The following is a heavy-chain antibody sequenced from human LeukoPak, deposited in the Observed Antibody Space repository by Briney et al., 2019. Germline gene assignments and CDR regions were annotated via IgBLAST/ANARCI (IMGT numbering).Heavy chain of an antibody. V-gene: IGHV4-39*01. CDR1: GGSIRSSSYY. CDR3: ARVRKVTVIPAFGTFDY. Sequence: SETLSLTCTVSGGSIRSSSYYWGWIRQPPGKGLEWIGSIYYSGSTYYNPSLKSRVTISVDTSKNQFSLKLSSVTAADTAVYYCARVRKVTVIPAFGTFDYWGQGTLVTVSS. D-gene: IGHD2-21*02. CDR2: IYYSGST. J-gene: IGHJ4*02.